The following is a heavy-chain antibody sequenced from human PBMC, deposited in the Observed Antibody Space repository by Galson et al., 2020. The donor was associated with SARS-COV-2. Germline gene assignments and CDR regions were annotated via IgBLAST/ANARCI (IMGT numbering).Heavy chain of an antibody. CDR2: IYSEGSST. V-gene: IGHV3-74*01. D-gene: IGHD7-27*01. Sequence: GESMKISCAAPGFTFRSYRTHWVRHATGKGLVWVSRIYSEGSSTSYADSVKGRFTISGDNAKNTLYLQMNSLSAEDTAVYYCARGDMGNDYFDYWGQGTLVTVSS. CDR3: ARGDMGNDYFDY. J-gene: IGHJ4*02. CDR1: GFTFRSYR.